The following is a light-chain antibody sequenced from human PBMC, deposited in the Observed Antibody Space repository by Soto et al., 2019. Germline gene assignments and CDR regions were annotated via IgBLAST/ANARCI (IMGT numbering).Light chain of an antibody. CDR3: QQSGSAPLT. V-gene: IGKV3-20*01. J-gene: IGKJ4*02. CDR1: QSVSSSY. Sequence: EIVLTQSPGTLSLSPGERATLSCRASQSVSSSYLAWYQQKPGQAPRLLIYGASSRATGIPDRFSGSGSVTDFTLTISRLEPEDFAVYYCQQSGSAPLTFGGGTKVDIK. CDR2: GAS.